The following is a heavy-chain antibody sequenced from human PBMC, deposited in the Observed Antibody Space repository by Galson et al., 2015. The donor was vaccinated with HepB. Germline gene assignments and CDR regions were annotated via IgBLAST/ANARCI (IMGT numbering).Heavy chain of an antibody. J-gene: IGHJ6*02. CDR2: IWYDGSNK. CDR1: GFTFSSYG. Sequence: SLRLSCAASGFTFSSYGMHWVRQAPGKGLEWVAVIWYDGSNKYYADSVKGRFTISRDNSKNTLYLQMNSLRAEDTAVYYCARDGTYGDYRYYGMDVWGQGTTVTVSS. CDR3: ARDGTYGDYRYYGMDV. D-gene: IGHD4-17*01. V-gene: IGHV3-33*01.